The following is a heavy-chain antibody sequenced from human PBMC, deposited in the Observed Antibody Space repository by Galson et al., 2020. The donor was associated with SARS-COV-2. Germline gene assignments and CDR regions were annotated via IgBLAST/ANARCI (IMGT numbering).Heavy chain of an antibody. V-gene: IGHV3-9*01. CDR2: ITWNSGST. CDR3: AKDIRDKYYNFWSGYFFDD. J-gene: IGHJ4*02. D-gene: IGHD3-3*01. Sequence: TGGSLRLSCAASGLTFDDYAMHWVRQVPGKGLEWVSGITWNSGSTAYADSVKGRFTISRDNAKNSLFLQMNSLRVEDTALYYCAKDIRDKYYNFWSGYFFDDWGPGTLVTVSS. CDR1: GLTFDDYA.